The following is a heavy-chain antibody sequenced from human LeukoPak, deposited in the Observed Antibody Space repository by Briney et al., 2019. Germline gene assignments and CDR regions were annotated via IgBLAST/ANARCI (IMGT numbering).Heavy chain of an antibody. V-gene: IGHV4-34*01. CDR1: GGSFSGYY. D-gene: IGHD3-10*01. J-gene: IGHJ4*02. CDR2: ITHSGST. Sequence: SETLSLTCAVYGGSFSGYYWSWIRQPPGKGLEWIGEITHSGSTNYNPSLKRRVTISVDTSTPQFSLKLSSVTAADTAVYYCARGAPITMVRGVIMGWIDYWGQGTLVTVSS. CDR3: ARGAPITMVRGVIMGWIDY.